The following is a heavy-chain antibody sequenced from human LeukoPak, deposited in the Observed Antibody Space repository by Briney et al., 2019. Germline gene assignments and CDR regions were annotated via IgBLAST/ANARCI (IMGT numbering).Heavy chain of an antibody. CDR3: AKRASYYDSSGYIN. CDR1: GFTFFSYA. Sequence: GGSLRLSCAASGFTFFSYAMSWVRQAPGKGLEWVSTISDSGGTTYYADSVKGRFTISRDNSKNTLYLQMNSLRAEDTAVFYCAKRASYYDSSGYINWGQGTLVTVSP. CDR2: ISDSGGTT. J-gene: IGHJ4*02. V-gene: IGHV3-23*01. D-gene: IGHD3-22*01.